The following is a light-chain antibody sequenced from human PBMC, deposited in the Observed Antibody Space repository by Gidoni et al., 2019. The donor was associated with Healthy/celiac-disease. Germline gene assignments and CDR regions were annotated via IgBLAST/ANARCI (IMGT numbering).Light chain of an antibody. J-gene: IGKJ1*01. V-gene: IGKV3-15*01. CDR2: GAS. CDR1: QSVSSN. Sequence: EIVMTQSAATLSVSPAERATPSCRASQSVSSNLAWYQQKPSQAPRLLIYGASTRATGIPARFSGSGSGTGFTLTISSLQSEDFAVYYCQQYNNWPPWTFGQGTKVEIK. CDR3: QQYNNWPPWT.